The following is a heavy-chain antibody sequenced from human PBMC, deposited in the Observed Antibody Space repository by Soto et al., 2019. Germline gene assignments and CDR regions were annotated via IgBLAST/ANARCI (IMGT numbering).Heavy chain of an antibody. V-gene: IGHV3-30-3*01. D-gene: IGHD3-22*01. J-gene: IGHJ4*02. CDR1: GFTFSSYA. CDR2: ISYDGSDK. CDR3: ARDYYKYYDSSGYYRSPAY. Sequence: PGGSLRLSCAASGFTFSSYAMHWVRQAPGKGLEWVALISYDGSDKDYADSVKGRFTISRDNSRNTLFQQMNSLRAEDTAVYYCARDYYKYYDSSGYYRSPAYWGQGTLVT.